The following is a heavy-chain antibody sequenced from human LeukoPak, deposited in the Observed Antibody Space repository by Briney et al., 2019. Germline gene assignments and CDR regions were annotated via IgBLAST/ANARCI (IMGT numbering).Heavy chain of an antibody. V-gene: IGHV3-30*18. CDR3: AKDPYSSGWYGDDNWFDP. Sequence: GGSLRLSCAASGFTFSSYGMHWVRQAPGKGLEWVAVISYDGSNKYYADSVKGRFTISRDNSKNTLYLQMNSLRAEDTAVYYCAKDPYSSGWYGDDNWFDPWGQGTLVTVSS. J-gene: IGHJ5*02. CDR2: ISYDGSNK. D-gene: IGHD6-19*01. CDR1: GFTFSSYG.